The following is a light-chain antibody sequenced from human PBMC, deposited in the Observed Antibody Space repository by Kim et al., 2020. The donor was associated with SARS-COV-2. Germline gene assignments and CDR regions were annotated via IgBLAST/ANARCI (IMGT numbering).Light chain of an antibody. CDR3: QQDT. Sequence: DIQMTQSPSSLSASVGDRVTITCQASQDISNYLNWYQQKPGKAPKLLIYDASNLETGVPSRFSGSGSGTDFTFTISSLQPEDIATYYCQQDTFGQGTKLEI. V-gene: IGKV1-33*01. J-gene: IGKJ2*01. CDR1: QDISNY. CDR2: DAS.